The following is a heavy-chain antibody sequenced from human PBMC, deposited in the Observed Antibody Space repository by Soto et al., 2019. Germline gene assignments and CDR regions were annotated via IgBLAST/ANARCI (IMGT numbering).Heavy chain of an antibody. Sequence: GGSLRLSCSASGVTFSGSAMHWVRQASGKGLEWVGRIRSKANSYATAYAASVKGRFTISRDDSKNTAYLQMNSLKTEDTAVYYCTRAYCSGGSCYLGYWGQGTLVTVSS. J-gene: IGHJ4*02. CDR2: IRSKANSYAT. V-gene: IGHV3-73*01. CDR1: GVTFSGSA. CDR3: TRAYCSGGSCYLGY. D-gene: IGHD2-15*01.